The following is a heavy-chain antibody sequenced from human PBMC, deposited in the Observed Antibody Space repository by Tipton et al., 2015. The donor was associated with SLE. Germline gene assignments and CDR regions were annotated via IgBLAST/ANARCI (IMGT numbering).Heavy chain of an antibody. Sequence: QLVQSGGGVVQPGRSLRLSCAASGFTVSSNYMSWVRQAPGKGLEWVSAISGSGGSTYYADSVKGRFTISRDNSKNTLYLQMNSLRAEDTAVYYCARQRDFDIWGQGTMVTVSS. J-gene: IGHJ3*02. CDR3: ARQRDFDI. CDR1: GFTVSSNY. CDR2: ISGSGGST. V-gene: IGHV3-23*04.